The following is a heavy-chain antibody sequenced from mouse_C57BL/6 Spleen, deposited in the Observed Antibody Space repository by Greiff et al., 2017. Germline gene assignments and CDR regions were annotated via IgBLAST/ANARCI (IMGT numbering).Heavy chain of an antibody. CDR2: INPNNGGT. D-gene: IGHD1-1*01. J-gene: IGHJ2*01. CDR3: ARWNYGSPYYFDY. Sequence: EVQLQQSGPELVKPGASVKIPCKASGYTFTDYNMDWVKQSHGKSLEWIGDINPNNGGTIYNQKFKGKATLTVDKSSRTAYIERRSLTSEDTAVYYCARWNYGSPYYFDYWGQGTTLTVSS. V-gene: IGHV1-18*01. CDR1: GYTFTDYN.